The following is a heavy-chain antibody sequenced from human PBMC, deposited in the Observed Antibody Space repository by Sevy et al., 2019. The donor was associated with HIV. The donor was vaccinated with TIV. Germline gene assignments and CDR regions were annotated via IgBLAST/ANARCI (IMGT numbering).Heavy chain of an antibody. J-gene: IGHJ4*02. Sequence: SETLSLTCSVSGGSISNAVYYWSWIRQPPGKGLEWIGYIYYSGRTYYYPSLKSRISISVDTSRNQFSLSLDSVTAADTAVYYCARMKFWNGYFDYWGQGTLVTVSS. V-gene: IGHV4-30-4*01. CDR3: ARMKFWNGYFDY. CDR2: IYYSGRT. CDR1: GGSISNAVYY. D-gene: IGHD3-3*01.